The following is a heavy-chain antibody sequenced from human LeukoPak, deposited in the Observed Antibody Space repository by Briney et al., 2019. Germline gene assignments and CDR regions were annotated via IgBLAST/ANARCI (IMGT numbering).Heavy chain of an antibody. CDR3: VRVIGAPNYYYYMDV. Sequence: SETLSLTCTVSGGSISGDYWSWIRQPAGKGLEWMGRIYTSGSTNYNPSLKSRVTMSVDTSKNQFSLKLSSVTAADTAVYFCVRVIGAPNYYYYMDVWGKGTTVTVSS. V-gene: IGHV4-4*07. J-gene: IGHJ6*03. CDR1: GGSISGDY. CDR2: IYTSGST. D-gene: IGHD3-22*01.